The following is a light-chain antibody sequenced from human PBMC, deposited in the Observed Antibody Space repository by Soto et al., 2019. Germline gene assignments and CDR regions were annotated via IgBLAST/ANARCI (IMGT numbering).Light chain of an antibody. Sequence: QSALTQPPSASGSPGQSVTISCTGTSSDVGGYNYVSWYQQHPGKAPNLMIYEVSKRPSGVRDRFSGSKSGNTASLTVSGVQAEYEADYYCSSYAGSNNLVFGGGTKLTVL. V-gene: IGLV2-8*01. J-gene: IGLJ2*01. CDR3: SSYAGSNNLV. CDR2: EVS. CDR1: SSDVGGYNY.